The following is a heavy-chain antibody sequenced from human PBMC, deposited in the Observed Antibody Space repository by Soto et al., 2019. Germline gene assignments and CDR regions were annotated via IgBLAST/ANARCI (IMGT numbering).Heavy chain of an antibody. V-gene: IGHV3-72*01. D-gene: IGHD4-17*01. CDR2: TRNKANGYTT. CDR3: AKDRGALRWSEEHYYFDY. CDR1: GFTFSDHY. Sequence: PGGSLRLSCVASGFTFSDHYMDWVRQAPGKGLEWVGRTRNKANGYTTEYAASVKGRFTISRDNSKNTLYLQMNSLRAEDTALYYCAKDRGALRWSEEHYYFDYWGQGSLVTVSS. J-gene: IGHJ4*02.